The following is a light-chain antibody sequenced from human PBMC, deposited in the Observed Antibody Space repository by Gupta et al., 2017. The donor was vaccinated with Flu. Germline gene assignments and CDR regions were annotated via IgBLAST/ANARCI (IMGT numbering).Light chain of an antibody. CDR3: QQSFSSPFT. J-gene: IGKJ3*01. V-gene: IGKV1-39*01. CDR1: QSISSC. Sequence: DIQLTQSPSSLSASVGDRVTMTCRAGQSISSCLNWYQHEPGKAPKLLIYAASGVQRGVPSRFSGSGSGTNFTLTITRLQPEDLGHYYCQQSFSSPFTFGPGTXLDV. CDR2: AAS.